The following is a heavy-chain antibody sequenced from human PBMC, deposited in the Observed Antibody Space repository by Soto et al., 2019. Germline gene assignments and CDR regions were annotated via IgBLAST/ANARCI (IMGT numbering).Heavy chain of an antibody. Sequence: QVQLVESGGGVVQPGRSLRLSCAASGFTFSSYGMHWVRQAPGKGLEWVAVISYDGSNKYYADSVKGRFTISRDNSKNTLYLQINSLRAEDTAVYYCAKVGNYYGSGSCDYWGQGTLVTVSS. CDR1: GFTFSSYG. CDR3: AKVGNYYGSGSCDY. CDR2: ISYDGSNK. J-gene: IGHJ4*02. V-gene: IGHV3-30*18. D-gene: IGHD3-10*01.